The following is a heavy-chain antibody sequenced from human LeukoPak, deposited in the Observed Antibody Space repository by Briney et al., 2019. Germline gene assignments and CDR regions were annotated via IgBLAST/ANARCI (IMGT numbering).Heavy chain of an antibody. CDR3: ARDNSRYYDFWSGYYWSY. V-gene: IGHV3-33*01. CDR2: IWYDGSNK. Sequence: GGSLRLSCAASGFTFSSYGMLWVRQAPGKGLEWVAVIWYDGSNKYYADSVKGRFTISRDNSKNTLYLQMNSLRAEDTAVYYCARDNSRYYDFWSGYYWSYWGQGTLVTVSS. J-gene: IGHJ4*02. CDR1: GFTFSSYG. D-gene: IGHD3-3*01.